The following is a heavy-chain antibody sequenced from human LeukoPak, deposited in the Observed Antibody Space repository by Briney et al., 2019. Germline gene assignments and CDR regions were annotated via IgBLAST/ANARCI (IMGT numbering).Heavy chain of an antibody. V-gene: IGHV3-74*01. CDR2: NNGDGSTT. J-gene: IGHJ5*02. CDR1: GFSLSGYW. Sequence: GGSLRLSCVASGFSLSGYWMYWVRQAPGKGLMYISRNNGDGSTTNYADLVKGRFTMSRDNVKNTLYLQMNSLRAEDTAVYYCARDPRNIGLAPWGQGTLVTVSS. D-gene: IGHD5-12*01. CDR3: ARDPRNIGLAP.